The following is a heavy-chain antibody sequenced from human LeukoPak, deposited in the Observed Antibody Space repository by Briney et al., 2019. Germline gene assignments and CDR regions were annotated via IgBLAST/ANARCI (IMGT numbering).Heavy chain of an antibody. CDR3: ARAPYYDFWSGYPPDY. CDR1: GFTFRSYW. J-gene: IGHJ4*02. D-gene: IGHD3-3*01. CDR2: INSDGSST. Sequence: GGSLRLSCAASGFTFRSYWMHWVRQAPGKGLVWVSRINSDGSSTNYADSVKGLFTISRDNAKNTLYLQMNSLRAEDTAVYYCARAPYYDFWSGYPPDYWGQGTLVTVSS. V-gene: IGHV3-74*01.